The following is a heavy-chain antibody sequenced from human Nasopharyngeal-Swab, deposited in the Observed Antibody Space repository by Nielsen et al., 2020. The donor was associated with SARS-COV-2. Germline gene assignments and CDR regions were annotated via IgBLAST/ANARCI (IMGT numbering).Heavy chain of an antibody. J-gene: IGHJ4*02. CDR3: TMGSSSWLTPFDY. Sequence: GESLKISCAASGFTFSSYAMHWVRQAPGKGLEWVAVISYDGSNKSYADSVKGRFTISRDNSKNTLYLQMNSLRAEDTAVYYCTMGSSSWLTPFDYWGQGTLVTVSS. V-gene: IGHV3-30-3*01. CDR2: ISYDGSNK. D-gene: IGHD6-13*01. CDR1: GFTFSSYA.